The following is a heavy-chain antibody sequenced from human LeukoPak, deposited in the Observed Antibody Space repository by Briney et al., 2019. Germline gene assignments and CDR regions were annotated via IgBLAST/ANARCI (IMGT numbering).Heavy chain of an antibody. V-gene: IGHV3-23*01. D-gene: IGHD3-22*01. CDR1: GFTFSSYG. Sequence: GGTLRLSCEASGFTFSSYGMSWVRQAPGKGLEWVSLIGRSGDNTYYADSVKGRFTISRDNSKNTLYLQMNSLRAEDTAVYYCARDQTYYYDSSGYLFDYWGQGTLVTVSS. CDR3: ARDQTYYYDSSGYLFDY. J-gene: IGHJ4*02. CDR2: IGRSGDNT.